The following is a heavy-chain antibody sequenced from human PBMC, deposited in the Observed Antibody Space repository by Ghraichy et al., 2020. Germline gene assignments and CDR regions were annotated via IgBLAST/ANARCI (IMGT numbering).Heavy chain of an antibody. Sequence: SETLSLSCTVSGGSIDNDYWSWIRQPPGKGLEWIGYIHSSGTIDFNPSLKSRLTMSVDTSKNQFSLRVKSVTAADTAFYYCARHSMSPSGSYYEEFWGQGTLVIVSP. V-gene: IGHV4-59*08. CDR3: ARHSMSPSGSYYEEF. CDR2: IHSSGTI. D-gene: IGHD3-10*01. CDR1: GGSIDNDY. J-gene: IGHJ4*02.